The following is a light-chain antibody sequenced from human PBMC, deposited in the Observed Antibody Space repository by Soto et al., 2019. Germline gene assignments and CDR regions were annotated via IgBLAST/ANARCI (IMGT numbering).Light chain of an antibody. CDR1: QGIRSY. CDR3: QQYNSAPLT. CDR2: AAS. V-gene: IGKV1-27*01. J-gene: IGKJ4*01. Sequence: DIQMTQSPSSLSASVGDRVTLTCRASQGIRSYLAWYQQKPGKVPKLLIYAASRLQSGVPSRFSGSGSGTDFTLTISSLQPEDVATYYCQQYNSAPLTFGGGTKVEIK.